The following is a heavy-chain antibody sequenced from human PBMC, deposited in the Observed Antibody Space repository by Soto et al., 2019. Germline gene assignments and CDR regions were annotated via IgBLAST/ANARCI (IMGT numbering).Heavy chain of an antibody. CDR3: AGYCSSTTCYGLSYYYYGMDV. CDR1: GGTFSSHT. J-gene: IGHJ6*02. Sequence: QVQLVQSATEVKKPGSSVKVSCKASGGTFSSHTINWVRQAPGQGREWMGRIIPNLGITNHAQKFQGRVTITADKSTSTVYVELSSLRSEDTAVYYCAGYCSSTTCYGLSYYYYGMDVWGQGTAVTVSS. D-gene: IGHD2-2*01. CDR2: IIPNLGIT. V-gene: IGHV1-69*02.